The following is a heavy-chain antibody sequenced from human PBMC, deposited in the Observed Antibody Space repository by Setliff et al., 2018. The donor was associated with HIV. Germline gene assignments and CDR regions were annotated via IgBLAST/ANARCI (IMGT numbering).Heavy chain of an antibody. CDR1: GFIFSDYA. J-gene: IGHJ4*02. D-gene: IGHD5-12*01. CDR3: TKERGDGYGYYFHY. V-gene: IGHV3-30*02. CDR2: IRFDGNRE. Sequence: GGSLRLSCAASGFIFSDYAMHWVRQAPGKGLEWVAHIRFDGNREYYADSVRGRFTISRDNSKNTVYLEMNSLRAGDTAVYYCTKERGDGYGYYFHYWGQGTLVTVSS.